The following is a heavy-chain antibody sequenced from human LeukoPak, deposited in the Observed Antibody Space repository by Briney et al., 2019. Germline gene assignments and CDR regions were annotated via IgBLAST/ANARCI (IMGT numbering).Heavy chain of an antibody. J-gene: IGHJ4*02. Sequence: SSVKVSCKASGGTFSSYAISWVRQAPGQGLEWMGGIIPIFGTANYAQKFQGRVTITTDESTSTAYMELSSLRSEDTAVYYCARGTLDTAMWHYFDYWGQGTLVTVSS. CDR2: IIPIFGTA. CDR3: ARGTLDTAMWHYFDY. D-gene: IGHD5-18*01. CDR1: GGTFSSYA. V-gene: IGHV1-69*05.